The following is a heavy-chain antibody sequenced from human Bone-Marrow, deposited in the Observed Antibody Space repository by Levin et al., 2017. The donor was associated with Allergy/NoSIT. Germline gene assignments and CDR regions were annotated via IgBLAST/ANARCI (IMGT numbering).Heavy chain of an antibody. CDR1: GFTFSTAW. CDR3: STLGKYYDFWSGSYRKTDY. CDR2: IKSKTDGGTI. D-gene: IGHD3-3*01. J-gene: IGHJ4*02. Sequence: KASETLSLTCAASGFTFSTAWMTWVRQAPGKGLEWVGRIKSKTDGGTIDYGAPVKGRFTISRDDSKNTLYLQMNSLKTEDTAVYYCSTLGKYYDFWSGSYRKTDYWGQGTLVTVSS. V-gene: IGHV3-15*01.